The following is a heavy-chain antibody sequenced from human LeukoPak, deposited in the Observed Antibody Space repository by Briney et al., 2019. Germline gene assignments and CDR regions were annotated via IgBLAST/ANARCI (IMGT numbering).Heavy chain of an antibody. D-gene: IGHD5-18*01. J-gene: IGHJ6*02. V-gene: IGHV4-34*01. Sequence: SETLSLTCAVYGGSFSGYYWSWIRQPPGKGLEWIGEINHSGSTNYNPSLKSRVTISVDTSKNQFSLELSSVTAADTAVYYCARIRGYSYGYNGMDVWGQGTTVTVSS. CDR3: ARIRGYSYGYNGMDV. CDR2: INHSGST. CDR1: GGSFSGYY.